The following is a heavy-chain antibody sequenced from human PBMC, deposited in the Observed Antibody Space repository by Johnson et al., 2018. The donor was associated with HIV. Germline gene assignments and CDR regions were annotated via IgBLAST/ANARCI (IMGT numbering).Heavy chain of an antibody. CDR1: GFIFSKYN. D-gene: IGHD5-12*01. J-gene: IGHJ3*02. V-gene: IGHV3-11*04. Sequence: QVQLVESGGGLVKPGGSLRLSCEVSGFIFSKYNMAWIRQAPGKGLECLSYITSSGSSVYYTDSVKGRFTISRDDSKDTLYLQMNSLRAEDTAVYYCARDQRGDIIPTTYDAFDIWGQGTMVTVSS. CDR2: ITSSGSSV. CDR3: ARDQRGDIIPTTYDAFDI.